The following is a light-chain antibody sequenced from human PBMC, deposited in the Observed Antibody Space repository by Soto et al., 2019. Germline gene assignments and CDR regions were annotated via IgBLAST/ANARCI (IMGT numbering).Light chain of an antibody. Sequence: DIQMTQSPSSLSASVGDRVTITCRASQGIGNDLGWYQEKPGKAPKRLIYGASSLQSGVPSRFGGSGSGTEFTLTISRLQPEDLATYYCLQHKSYPWTFGQGTKVEIK. CDR1: QGIGND. V-gene: IGKV1-17*01. J-gene: IGKJ1*01. CDR3: LQHKSYPWT. CDR2: GAS.